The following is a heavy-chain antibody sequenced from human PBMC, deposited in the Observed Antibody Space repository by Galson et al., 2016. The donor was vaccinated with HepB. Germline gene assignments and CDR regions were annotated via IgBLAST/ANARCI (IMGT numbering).Heavy chain of an antibody. CDR2: ISGIGDNT. J-gene: IGHJ6*02. V-gene: IGHV3-23*01. D-gene: IGHD3-16*01. CDR1: GFTFSSNA. CDR3: AKAPRGPDYNYYGMDV. Sequence: LRLSCAASGFTFSSNAMHWVRQAPGKGLEWVSAISGIGDNTYYADSVKGRFTISRDNAKNTLYVQMSSLRAEDTAVYYCAKAPRGPDYNYYGMDVWGQGTTVTVSS.